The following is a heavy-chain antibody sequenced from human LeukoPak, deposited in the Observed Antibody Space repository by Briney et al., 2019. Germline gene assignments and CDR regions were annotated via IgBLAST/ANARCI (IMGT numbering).Heavy chain of an antibody. CDR3: ANSAAVGTFY. V-gene: IGHV3-23*01. Sequence: GGSLRLSCAASGFTFSNYAMTWVRQAPGKGLEWVSAITGSGRTSTYYADSVKGRFTISRDNSKNTLYLQMNSLRAEDTAVYYCANSAAVGTFYWGQGTLVTVSS. CDR1: GFTFSNYA. D-gene: IGHD6-13*01. J-gene: IGHJ4*02. CDR2: ITGSGRTST.